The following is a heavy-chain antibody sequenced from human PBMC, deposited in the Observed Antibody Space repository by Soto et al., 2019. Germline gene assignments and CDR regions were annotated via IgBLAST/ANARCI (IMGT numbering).Heavy chain of an antibody. CDR3: ARYSTGSSGAIDY. CDR2: IFYSGAA. V-gene: IGHV4-30-4*08. J-gene: IGHJ4*02. CDR1: GGSISSDDDS. Sequence: QVQLQESGPGLLKPSQTLSLTCTVSGGSISSDDDSWSWIRQAPGKGLEWIGYIFYSGAAYYNPSLRRRSTIAADTSKNKFSLKMYAVTAADTAVYYCARYSTGSSGAIDYWGQGTLVTVSS. D-gene: IGHD3-9*01.